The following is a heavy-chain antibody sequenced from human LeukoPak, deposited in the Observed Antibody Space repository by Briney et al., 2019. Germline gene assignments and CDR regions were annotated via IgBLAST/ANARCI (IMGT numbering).Heavy chain of an antibody. CDR1: GGTFGSYA. V-gene: IGHV1-69*13. CDR2: IIPIFGTA. D-gene: IGHD3-22*01. Sequence: GASVKVSCKASGGTFGSYAISWVRQAPGQGLEWMGGIIPIFGTANYAQKFQGRVTITADESTSTAYMELRSLRSDDTAVYYCARSSITMIVVVGDYWGQGTLVTVSS. J-gene: IGHJ4*02. CDR3: ARSSITMIVVVGDY.